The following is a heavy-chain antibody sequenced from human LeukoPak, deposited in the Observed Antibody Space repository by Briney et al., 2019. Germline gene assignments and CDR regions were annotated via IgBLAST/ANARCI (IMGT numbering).Heavy chain of an antibody. Sequence: SETLSLTCTVSGGSISSYYWSWIRQPPGKGLEWIGYIYTSGSTNYNPSLKSRVTISVDTSKNQFSLKLSSVTAADTAVYYCVRSGYSYGDYFDYWGQGTPVTVSS. D-gene: IGHD5-18*01. CDR3: VRSGYSYGDYFDY. CDR2: IYTSGST. CDR1: GGSISSYY. V-gene: IGHV4-4*09. J-gene: IGHJ4*02.